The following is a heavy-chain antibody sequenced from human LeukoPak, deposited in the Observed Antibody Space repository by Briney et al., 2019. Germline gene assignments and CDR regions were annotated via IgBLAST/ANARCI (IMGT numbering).Heavy chain of an antibody. CDR2: INPNSGGT. CDR3: ARESPRYYYDSSGYLMVY. Sequence: ASVKVSCKASGYTFTGYYMHWERQAPGQGLEWMGRINPNSGGTNYAQKFQGRVTMTRDTSISTAYMELSRLRSDDTAVYYCARESPRYYYDSSGYLMVYWGQGTLVTVSS. V-gene: IGHV1-2*06. D-gene: IGHD3-22*01. CDR1: GYTFTGYY. J-gene: IGHJ4*02.